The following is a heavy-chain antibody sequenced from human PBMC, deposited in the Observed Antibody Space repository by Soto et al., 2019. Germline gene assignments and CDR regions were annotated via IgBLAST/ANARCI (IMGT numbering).Heavy chain of an antibody. CDR1: GYTFTSYG. Sequence: ASVKVSCKASGYTFTSYGISWVRQAPGQGLEWMGWISAYNGNTNYAQKLQGRVTMTTDTSTSTAYMELRSLRSDDTAVYYCAREVEGFGDIVLMEPKSWFDPWGQGTLVTVSS. V-gene: IGHV1-18*01. J-gene: IGHJ5*02. CDR2: ISAYNGNT. D-gene: IGHD2-8*01. CDR3: AREVEGFGDIVLMEPKSWFDP.